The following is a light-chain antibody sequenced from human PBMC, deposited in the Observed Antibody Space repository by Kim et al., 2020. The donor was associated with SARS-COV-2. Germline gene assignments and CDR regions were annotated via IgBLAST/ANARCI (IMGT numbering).Light chain of an antibody. CDR3: QVWDTISAHQGV. J-gene: IGLJ1*01. CDR2: YDR. CDR1: NIGSTS. Sequence: SYELTQPPSVSVAPGETARITCGGNNIGSTSVHWYQQKPGQAPVLVIYYDRDRPSGIPERFSGSNSGNTATLTISRVEAGDEADYYCQVWDTISAHQGVFATGTKVTVL. V-gene: IGLV3-21*04.